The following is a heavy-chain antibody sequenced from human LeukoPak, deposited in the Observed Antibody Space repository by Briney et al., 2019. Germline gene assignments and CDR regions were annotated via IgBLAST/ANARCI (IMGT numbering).Heavy chain of an antibody. Sequence: GGSLRLSCAASGFTFDDYGMSWVRQAPGKGLEWVSGINWNGGSTGYADSVKGRFTISRDNAKNSLYLQMNSLRAEDTAVYYCARVQDYYDSSGYYIAYYYFDYWGQGTLVTVSS. CDR2: INWNGGST. CDR3: ARVQDYYDSSGYYIAYYYFDY. D-gene: IGHD3-22*01. J-gene: IGHJ4*02. CDR1: GFTFDDYG. V-gene: IGHV3-20*04.